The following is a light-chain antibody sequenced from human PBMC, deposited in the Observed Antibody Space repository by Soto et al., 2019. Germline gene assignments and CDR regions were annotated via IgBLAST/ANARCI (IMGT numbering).Light chain of an antibody. Sequence: QSVLTQPDSVSGSPGQTITISCTGTSSDVGGYDYVSWYQQHPDKAPRFMIYEVTNRPSGVSHRFSGSKSGNKASLTISGLQAEDEADYYCSSYTTTRSYVFGTGNKVTVL. CDR2: EVT. CDR1: SSDVGGYDY. CDR3: SSYTTTRSYV. V-gene: IGLV2-14*01. J-gene: IGLJ1*01.